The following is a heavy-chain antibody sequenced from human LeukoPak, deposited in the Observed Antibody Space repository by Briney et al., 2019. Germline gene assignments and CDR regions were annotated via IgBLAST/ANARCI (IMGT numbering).Heavy chain of an antibody. J-gene: IGHJ4*02. D-gene: IGHD5-24*01. CDR3: ARDGGVDGYNSYFDY. CDR1: GFTFSSYS. V-gene: IGHV3-21*01. CDR2: ISSRSSNL. Sequence: KPGRSLRLSCAASGFTFSSYSMNWVRQAPGKGLEWVSSISSRSSNLYYADSVKGRFTISRGNAKNSLYLQMNSLRAEDTALYYCARDGGVDGYNSYFDYWGQGTLVTVSS.